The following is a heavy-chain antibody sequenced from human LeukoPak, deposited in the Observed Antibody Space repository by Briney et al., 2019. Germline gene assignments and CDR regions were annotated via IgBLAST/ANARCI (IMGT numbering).Heavy chain of an antibody. CDR3: ARDRRPAIRSVEIAAARLVKGFDP. J-gene: IGHJ5*02. CDR1: GDSVSSNSAA. D-gene: IGHD6-13*01. V-gene: IGHV6-1*01. CDR2: TYYRSKWYN. Sequence: SQTLSLTCAISGDSVSSNSAAWNWIRQSPSRGLEWLGRTYYRSKWYNDYAVSVKSRITINPDTSKNQFSLQLNSVTPEDTAVYYCARDRRPAIRSVEIAAARLVKGFDPWGQGTLVTVSS.